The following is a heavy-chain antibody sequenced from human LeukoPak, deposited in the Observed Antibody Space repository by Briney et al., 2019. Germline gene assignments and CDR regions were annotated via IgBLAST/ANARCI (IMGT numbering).Heavy chain of an antibody. CDR1: GFNFATYG. J-gene: IGHJ4*02. V-gene: IGHV3-33*01. Sequence: GGSLRLSCAASGFNFATYGMHWVRQAPGKGLEWVALVWYDGSIKYYADSVKGRFTISRDNSKNTLFLQMSSLRAEDTAVYYCARWFGSGSYYGYWGQGTLVTVSS. D-gene: IGHD3-10*01. CDR3: ARWFGSGSYYGY. CDR2: VWYDGSIK.